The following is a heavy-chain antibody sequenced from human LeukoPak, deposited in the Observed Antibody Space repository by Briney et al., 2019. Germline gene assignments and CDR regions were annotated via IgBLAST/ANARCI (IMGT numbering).Heavy chain of an antibody. V-gene: IGHV4-34*01. D-gene: IGHD4-11*01. J-gene: IGHJ6*02. Sequence: PSETLSLTCAVYGGSFSGYYWSWIRQPPGKGLEWIGEINHSGSTNYNPSLKSRVTISVDTSKNQFSLKLSSVTAADTAVYYCARGSGMTTSLYYYGMDVWGQGTTDTVSS. CDR1: GGSFSGYY. CDR3: ARGSGMTTSLYYYGMDV. CDR2: INHSGST.